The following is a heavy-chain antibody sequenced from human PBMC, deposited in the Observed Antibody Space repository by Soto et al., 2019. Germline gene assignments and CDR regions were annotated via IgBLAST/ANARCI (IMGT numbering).Heavy chain of an antibody. CDR2: ISSSGETI. D-gene: IGHD3-3*01. CDR1: GFTLRDYY. J-gene: IGHJ4*02. Sequence: QVQLVESGGGLVKPGGSLRLSCAASGFTLRDYYMSWIRQAPGKGLEWVSYISSSGETIYYADSVKGRFTISRDSAKNSLSLPLNRLLAEDTAVYDCARDSWVFGVDYWGQGSLVTVSS. CDR3: ARDSWVFGVDY. V-gene: IGHV3-11*01.